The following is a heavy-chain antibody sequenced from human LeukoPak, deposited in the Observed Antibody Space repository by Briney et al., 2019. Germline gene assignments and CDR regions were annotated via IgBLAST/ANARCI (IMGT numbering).Heavy chain of an antibody. V-gene: IGHV1-2*02. CDR2: INPNSGGT. J-gene: IGHJ4*02. Sequence: ASVKVSCKASGYTFTGYYMHWVRQAPGQGLEWMGWINPNSGGTNYAQKFQGRVTMTRDTSISTAYMELSRLRSDDTAVYYCVRAEIQLWFDALDYWGQGTLVTVSS. CDR3: VRAEIQLWFDALDY. CDR1: GYTFTGYY. D-gene: IGHD5-18*01.